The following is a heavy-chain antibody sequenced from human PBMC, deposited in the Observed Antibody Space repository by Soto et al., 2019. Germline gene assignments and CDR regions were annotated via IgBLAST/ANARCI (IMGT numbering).Heavy chain of an antibody. V-gene: IGHV3-23*01. D-gene: IGHD2-2*01. CDR2: LSGSGAST. CDR1: AFTFSTYA. Sequence: GGSLRLCCAASAFTFSTYAMSWVRQAPGKGLEWVSGLSGSGASTYYADSVKGRFTISRDNSKNTLYLQMSSLRAEDTAIYYCAKGSIVVLPPATYASWGQGTLVTVSS. J-gene: IGHJ5*02. CDR3: AKGSIVVLPPATYAS.